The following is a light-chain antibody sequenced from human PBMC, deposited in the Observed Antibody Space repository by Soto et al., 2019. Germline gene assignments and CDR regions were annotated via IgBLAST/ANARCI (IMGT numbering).Light chain of an antibody. Sequence: DIQMTQSPSTLSASVGDRVTITCRASESVSRWFAWYQQKPGRTPKLLIYQASTLETGVPSRFSGSGSGTEFTLTISSLQPDDFATDYCQQYNAYSQAFGQGTKVEIK. CDR1: ESVSRW. CDR3: QQYNAYSQA. V-gene: IGKV1-5*03. CDR2: QAS. J-gene: IGKJ1*01.